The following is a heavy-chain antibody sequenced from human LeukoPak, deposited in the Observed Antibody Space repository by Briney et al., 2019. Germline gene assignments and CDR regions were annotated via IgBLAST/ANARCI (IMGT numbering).Heavy chain of an antibody. CDR2: INSSSIYI. Sequence: GVPLTLSCAASGFTFNNYSINCARHSPGRALECVSYINSSSIYIHYADSLKARLPIHRDNAKNSLYLQMNSLRAEDTAVYYCARAMVRGLQSGPWGQGTLVTVSS. V-gene: IGHV3-21*01. J-gene: IGHJ5*02. D-gene: IGHD3-10*01. CDR1: GFTFNNYS. CDR3: ARAMVRGLQSGP.